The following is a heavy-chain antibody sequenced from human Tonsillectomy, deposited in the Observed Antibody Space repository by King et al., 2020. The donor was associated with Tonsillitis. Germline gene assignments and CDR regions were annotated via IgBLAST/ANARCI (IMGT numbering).Heavy chain of an antibody. CDR1: GYTFTRYG. D-gene: IGHD3-3*01. Sequence: VQLVQSGAEVKKPGASVKVSCKASGYTFTRYGISWARQAPGQGLEWMGWISAYNGNTNYAQKLQGRVTMTTDTSTSTAYMELRSLRSDDTAVYYCARVIIPFGVVIIPSNWFDPWGQGTLVTVSS. J-gene: IGHJ5*02. V-gene: IGHV1-18*01. CDR3: ARVIIPFGVVIIPSNWFDP. CDR2: ISAYNGNT.